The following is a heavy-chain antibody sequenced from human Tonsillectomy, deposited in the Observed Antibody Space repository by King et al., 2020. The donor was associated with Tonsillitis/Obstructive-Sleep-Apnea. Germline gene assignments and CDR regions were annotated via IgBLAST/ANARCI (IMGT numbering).Heavy chain of an antibody. CDR3: ARGSGRFLEWLLSNWFDP. CDR2: INPSGGST. Sequence: VQLVESGAEVKKPGASVKVSCKASGYTFTSYYMHWVRQSPGQGLEWMGIINPSGGSTSYAQKFQGRVTMTRDTSTSTVYMELSSLRSEDTAVYYCARGSGRFLEWLLSNWFDPWGQGTLVTVSS. D-gene: IGHD3-3*01. CDR1: GYTFTSYY. J-gene: IGHJ5*02. V-gene: IGHV1-46*01.